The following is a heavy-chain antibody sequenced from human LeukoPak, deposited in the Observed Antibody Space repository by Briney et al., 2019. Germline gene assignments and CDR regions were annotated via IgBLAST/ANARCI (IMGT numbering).Heavy chain of an antibody. D-gene: IGHD2-2*01. CDR1: GGSISSSSYY. CDR3: ARDQKGASCYDK. CDR2: IYYSGST. V-gene: IGHV4-39*07. J-gene: IGHJ4*02. Sequence: SETLSLTCTVSGGSISSSSYYWGWIRQPPGKGLEWIGSIYYSGSTYYNPSLKSRVTISVDTSKNQFSLKLSSVTAADTAVYYCARDQKGASCYDKWGQGTLVTVSS.